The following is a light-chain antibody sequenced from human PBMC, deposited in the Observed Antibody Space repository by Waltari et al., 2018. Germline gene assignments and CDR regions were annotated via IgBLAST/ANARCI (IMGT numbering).Light chain of an antibody. CDR1: QSVRSN. V-gene: IGKV3-15*01. J-gene: IGKJ2*01. Sequence: EIVMTQSPATLSVSPRERATLSCRASQSVRSNLAWYQQKPGQAPRLLIYGASTRANGIQARFSGSGSGTEFTLTFSSMQSEDFAVYYCQQYNNWPYTFGQGTKLEI. CDR3: QQYNNWPYT. CDR2: GAS.